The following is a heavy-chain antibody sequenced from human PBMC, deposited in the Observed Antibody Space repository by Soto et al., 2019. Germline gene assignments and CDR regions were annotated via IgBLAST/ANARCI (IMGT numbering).Heavy chain of an antibody. D-gene: IGHD3-22*01. CDR3: AREGVGYYYVSSGQGDAFDI. J-gene: IGHJ3*02. CDR1: GFTFSSYA. V-gene: IGHV3-30-3*01. Sequence: QVQLVESGGGVVQPGRSLRLSCAASGFTFSSYAMNWVRQAPGKGLEWVAIISYDGSNKYYADSVKGRFTISRDNSKNTLYLQMNSLRAEDTAVYYCAREGVGYYYVSSGQGDAFDIWGQGTMVTVSS. CDR2: ISYDGSNK.